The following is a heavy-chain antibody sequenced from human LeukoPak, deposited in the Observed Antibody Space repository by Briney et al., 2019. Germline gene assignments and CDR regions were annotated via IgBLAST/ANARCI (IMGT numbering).Heavy chain of an antibody. CDR2: VSGSSNTI. D-gene: IGHD3-10*01. CDR1: GFTFSDYS. J-gene: IGHJ4*02. V-gene: IGHV3-48*01. Sequence: GGSLRLSCAVSGFTFSDYSMNWVRQAPGKGLEWVSYVSGSSNTIYYGGSVKGRFTISRDNAKNSLYLQMNRLRAEDTAVYYCARAMVRETVDYWGQGTQVTVSS. CDR3: ARAMVRETVDY.